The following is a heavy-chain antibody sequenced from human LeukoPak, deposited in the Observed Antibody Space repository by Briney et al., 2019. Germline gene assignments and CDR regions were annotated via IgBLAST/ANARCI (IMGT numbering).Heavy chain of an antibody. D-gene: IGHD1-26*01. CDR1: GFTFSSYS. Sequence: SPGGSLRLSCAASGFTFSSYSMNWVRQAPGKGLEWVSSISSSSSYIYYADSVKGRFTISRDNSKNTLYLQMNSLRAEDTAVYYCARDSPGGSLGAFDIWGQGTMVTVSS. CDR2: ISSSSSYI. CDR3: ARDSPGGSLGAFDI. V-gene: IGHV3-21*01. J-gene: IGHJ3*02.